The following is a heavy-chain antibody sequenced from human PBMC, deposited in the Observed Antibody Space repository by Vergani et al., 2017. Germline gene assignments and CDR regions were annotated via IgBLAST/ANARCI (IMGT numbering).Heavy chain of an antibody. J-gene: IGHJ5*02. D-gene: IGHD6-13*01. CDR2: TYYRSKWYN. CDR1: GDSVSSNSAA. V-gene: IGHV6-1*01. CDR3: ARAGARGYSPPNHWFDP. Sequence: QVQLQQSGPGLVKPSQTLSLTCAISGDSVSSNSAAWNWIRQSPSRGLEWLGRTYYRSKWYNDYAVSVKSRITINPDTSKNQFSLQLNSVTPEDTAVYYCARAGARGYSPPNHWFDPWGQGTLVTVSS.